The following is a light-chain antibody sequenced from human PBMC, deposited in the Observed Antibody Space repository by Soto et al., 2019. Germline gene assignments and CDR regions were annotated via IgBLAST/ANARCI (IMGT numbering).Light chain of an antibody. V-gene: IGKV3-15*01. Sequence: EIVVTQSPATLSGSPGERVTLSCRASQFVSSRLAWHQQRPGQDPSLLIYDTSTRAPGIPARFSGSGSGTEFTLTVSTLQSEDFAVYYCQEYLEGAPGVLGQGTTVDMK. CDR2: DTS. CDR3: QEYLEGAPGV. CDR1: QFVSSR. J-gene: IGKJ1*01.